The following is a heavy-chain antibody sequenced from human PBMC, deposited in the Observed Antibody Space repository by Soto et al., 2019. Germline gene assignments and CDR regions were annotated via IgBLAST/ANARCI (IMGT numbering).Heavy chain of an antibody. Sequence: SETLSLTCAVSGGSISSGGYSRSWIRQPPGKGLEWIGYIYHSGSTYYNPSLKSRVTISVDRSKNQFSLKLSSVTAADTAVYYCARDFCVGYSGYDCYGMDVWGQGTTVTVSS. V-gene: IGHV4-30-2*01. J-gene: IGHJ6*02. CDR3: ARDFCVGYSGYDCYGMDV. CDR1: GGSISSGGYS. D-gene: IGHD5-12*01. CDR2: IYHSGST.